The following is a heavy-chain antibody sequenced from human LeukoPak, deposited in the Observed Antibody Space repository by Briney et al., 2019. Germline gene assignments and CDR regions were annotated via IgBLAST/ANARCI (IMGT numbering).Heavy chain of an antibody. CDR1: GFSFSGHW. V-gene: IGHV3-74*01. Sequence: PGGSLRLSCTASGFSFSGHWMHWARQLPGKGLVWVSRISPTGSTTSYADSVKGRFTVSRDNAKNTLYLQVNSLRAEDTALYYCARDQGSGSGYYGMDVWGQGTTVTVSS. CDR2: ISPTGSTT. J-gene: IGHJ6*02. CDR3: ARDQGSGSGYYGMDV. D-gene: IGHD5-12*01.